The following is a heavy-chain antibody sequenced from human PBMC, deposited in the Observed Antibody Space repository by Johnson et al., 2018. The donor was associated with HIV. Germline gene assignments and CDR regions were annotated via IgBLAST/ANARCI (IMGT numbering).Heavy chain of an antibody. CDR2: ISFDGSEK. CDR1: GFTFTSYP. D-gene: IGHD4-23*01. J-gene: IGHJ3*02. Sequence: QMQLVESGGGVVQPGRSLRLSCAASGFTFTSYPMHWVRQAPGKGLEWVAVISFDGSEKYYVDSVKGRFTISRDNSKNTLYLQMNSLRAEDTAMYYCAKSPAKDHGGNSGAFAIWGQGTMVTVSS. V-gene: IGHV3-30*18. CDR3: AKSPAKDHGGNSGAFAI.